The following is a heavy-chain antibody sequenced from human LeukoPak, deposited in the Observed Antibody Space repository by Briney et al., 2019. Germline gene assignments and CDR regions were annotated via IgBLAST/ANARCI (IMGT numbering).Heavy chain of an antibody. V-gene: IGHV3-23*01. CDR2: ISGSGEST. D-gene: IGHD2-15*01. CDR1: GFTFSNYA. J-gene: IGHJ4*02. Sequence: PGGSLRLSCAASGFTFSNYAMTWVRQAPGKGLEWVSVISGSGESTYYADSVRARLTISRDNSKSTLYLQINGLRAEDTAVYYCAKDLGYCGGGSCSHPDFWGQGTLVTVSS. CDR3: AKDLGYCGGGSCSHPDF.